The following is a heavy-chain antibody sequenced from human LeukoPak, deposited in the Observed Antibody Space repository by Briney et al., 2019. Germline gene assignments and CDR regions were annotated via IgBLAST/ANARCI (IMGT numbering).Heavy chain of an antibody. CDR3: ARGLSDCISGSCPYDAFDV. V-gene: IGHV3-66*02. CDR1: EFTVSNKY. J-gene: IGHJ3*01. D-gene: IGHD2-15*01. CDR2: IYSGGNT. Sequence: GGSLRLSCAASEFTVSNKYMNWVRQAPGRGLEWVSVIYSGGNTYYADSVKGRFTISRDNSKNTLYLQMNSLRAEDTAVYYCARGLSDCISGSCPYDAFDVWGHGTMVTVSS.